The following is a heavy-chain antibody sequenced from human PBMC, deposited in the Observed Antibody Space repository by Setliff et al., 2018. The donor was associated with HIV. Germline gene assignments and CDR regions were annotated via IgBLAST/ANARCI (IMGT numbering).Heavy chain of an antibody. Sequence: LSLTCTVSGGSISSGGYYWSWIRQHPGKGLEWIGYIYYSGSTYYNPSLKSRVTISVDTSKNQFSLKLSSVTAADTAVYYCARAPYYDSSGYYFYYYYYYMDVWGKGTTVTVSS. D-gene: IGHD3-22*01. CDR1: GGSISSGGYY. V-gene: IGHV4-31*03. CDR3: ARAPYYDSSGYYFYYYYYYMDV. CDR2: IYYSGST. J-gene: IGHJ6*03.